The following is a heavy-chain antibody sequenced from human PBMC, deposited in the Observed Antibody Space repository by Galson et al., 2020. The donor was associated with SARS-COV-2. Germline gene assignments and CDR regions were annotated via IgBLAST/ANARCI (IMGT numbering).Heavy chain of an antibody. CDR1: GYTFTRYA. Sequence: ASVKVSCKASGYTFTRYAINWVRQAPGQGLEWMGWISAYSGNTNYAQKFQGRVTMTTDTSTSTGYMELRSLRSDDTAVYYCARDIYYGSGVFDYWGQGTLVTVFS. CDR3: ARDIYYGSGVFDY. J-gene: IGHJ4*02. V-gene: IGHV1-18*01. CDR2: ISAYSGNT. D-gene: IGHD3-10*01.